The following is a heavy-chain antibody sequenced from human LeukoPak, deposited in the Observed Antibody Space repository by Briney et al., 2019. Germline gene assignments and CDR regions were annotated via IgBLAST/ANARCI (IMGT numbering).Heavy chain of an antibody. CDR3: ARAPAPYYYDSSGYHY. D-gene: IGHD3-22*01. CDR1: GYTFTGYY. V-gene: IGHV1-2*02. J-gene: IGHJ4*02. Sequence: ASVKVSCKASGYTFTGYYMHWVRQAPGQGLEWMGWINPNSGGTNYAQKFQGRVTMTRDTSISTAYMELGRLRSDDTAVYYCARAPAPYYYDSSGYHYWGQGTLVTVSS. CDR2: INPNSGGT.